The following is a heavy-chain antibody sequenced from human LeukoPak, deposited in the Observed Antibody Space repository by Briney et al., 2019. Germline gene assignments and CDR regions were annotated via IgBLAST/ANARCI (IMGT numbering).Heavy chain of an antibody. Sequence: ASVKVSCKASGYTFTSYDINWVRQATGQGLEWMGWMNPNSGNTGYAQKFQGRVTITRNTSISTAYMELSSLRSEDTAVYYCARATCTGGSCPTFIDYWGQGTLVTVSS. CDR3: ARATCTGGSCPTFIDY. CDR1: GYTFTSYD. CDR2: MNPNSGNT. J-gene: IGHJ4*02. D-gene: IGHD2-15*01. V-gene: IGHV1-8*03.